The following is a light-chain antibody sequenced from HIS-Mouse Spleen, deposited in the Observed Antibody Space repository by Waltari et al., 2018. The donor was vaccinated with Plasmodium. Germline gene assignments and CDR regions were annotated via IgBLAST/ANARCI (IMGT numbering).Light chain of an antibody. CDR3: QQYNNWSFT. Sequence: EIVMTQSPATLSVSPGERATLSCRASQSVSSNLAWYQQKPGQAPRLRIYGASTRATGSPARFSGSGSGTEFTLTISSLQSEDFAVYYCQQYNNWSFTFGLGTKVDIK. J-gene: IGKJ3*01. CDR1: QSVSSN. CDR2: GAS. V-gene: IGKV3-15*01.